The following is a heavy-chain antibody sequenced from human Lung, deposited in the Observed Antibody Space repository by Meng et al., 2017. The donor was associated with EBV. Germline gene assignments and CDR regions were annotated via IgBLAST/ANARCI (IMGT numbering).Heavy chain of an antibody. J-gene: IGHJ4*02. CDR1: GCTFSTYT. D-gene: IGHD5-24*01. V-gene: IGHV7-4-1*02. Sequence: QVQLVQSVAELEKPGSSVKVSCNASGCTFSTYTINWVRQAPGQGLEWMGGIITITGTAKYTQDFTGRFVFSLDTSVSTAYLQISSLKAEDTAVYYCARDSPLDGCALLDYWGQGTLVTVSS. CDR2: IITITGTA. CDR3: ARDSPLDGCALLDY.